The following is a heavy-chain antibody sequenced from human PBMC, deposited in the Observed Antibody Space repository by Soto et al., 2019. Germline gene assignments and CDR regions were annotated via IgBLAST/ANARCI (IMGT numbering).Heavy chain of an antibody. V-gene: IGHV4-34*01. Sequence: QVQLQQSGAGLLKPSETLSLTCAVYGESFSGHIWTWIRQTPGKGLQWIGQINHSGSASYNPSLQSRVTISVPTSNSQCSLELSSVTAADTAVYYCARGLITGSHYSGGWYYFDSWGQGTQVTVSS. CDR2: INHSGSA. D-gene: IGHD6-19*01. CDR1: GESFSGHI. CDR3: ARGLITGSHYSGGWYYFDS. J-gene: IGHJ4*02.